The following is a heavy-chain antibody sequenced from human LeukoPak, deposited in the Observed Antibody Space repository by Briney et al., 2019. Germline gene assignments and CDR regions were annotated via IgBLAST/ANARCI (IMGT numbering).Heavy chain of an antibody. V-gene: IGHV1-2*02. D-gene: IGHD4-4*01. CDR1: GYTFTCYY. CDR2: INPNSGGT. Sequence: GASVKVSCKASGYTFTCYYMHWVRQAPGQGLEWMGWINPNSGGTNYAQKFQGRVTMTRDTSISTAYMELSRLRSDDTAVYYCARRSSHDYSNYVYWGQGTLVTVSS. J-gene: IGHJ4*02. CDR3: ARRSSHDYSNYVY.